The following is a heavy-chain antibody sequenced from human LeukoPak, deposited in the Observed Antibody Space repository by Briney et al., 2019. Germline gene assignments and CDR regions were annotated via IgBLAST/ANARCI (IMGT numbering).Heavy chain of an antibody. CDR2: IYYSGST. Sequence: PSQTLSLTCTVSGDSICTGGYYWAWIRHHRERGLEWIGYIYYSGSTHYNPSLQSRVTISVDTSKNQFSLNLNSVTAADTAVYYCARVIVVVPIGVYHYYAMDVWGQGTTVTVSS. D-gene: IGHD2-2*01. V-gene: IGHV4-31*03. J-gene: IGHJ6*02. CDR1: GDSICTGGYY. CDR3: ARVIVVVPIGVYHYYAMDV.